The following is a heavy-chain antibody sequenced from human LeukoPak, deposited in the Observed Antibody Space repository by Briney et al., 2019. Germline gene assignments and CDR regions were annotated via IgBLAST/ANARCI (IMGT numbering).Heavy chain of an antibody. V-gene: IGHV3-30*03. D-gene: IGHD5-18*01. CDR2: ISYDGSNK. CDR1: GFTFSSYG. Sequence: PGGSLRLSCAASGFTFSSYGMHWARQAPGKGLEWVAVISYDGSNKYYADSVKGRFTISRDNSKNTLYLQMNSLRAEDTAVYYCATLGSDTAKDYFDYWGQGTLVTVSS. CDR3: ATLGSDTAKDYFDY. J-gene: IGHJ4*02.